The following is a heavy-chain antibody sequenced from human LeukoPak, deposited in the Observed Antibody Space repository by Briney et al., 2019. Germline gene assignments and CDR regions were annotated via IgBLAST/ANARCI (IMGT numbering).Heavy chain of an antibody. CDR1: GFTFNSYG. CDR3: AKDRWSGYSSPFDY. V-gene: IGHV3-30*18. D-gene: IGHD5-18*01. Sequence: GGSLRLSCAASGFTFNSYGMHWVRQAPGKGLEWVAVISYDGSNKYYADSVKGRFTISRDNSKNTLYLQMNSLRAEDTAVYYCAKDRWSGYSSPFDYWGQGTLVTVSS. J-gene: IGHJ4*02. CDR2: ISYDGSNK.